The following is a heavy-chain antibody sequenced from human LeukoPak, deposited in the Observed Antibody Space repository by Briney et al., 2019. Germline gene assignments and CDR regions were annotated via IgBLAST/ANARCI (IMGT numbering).Heavy chain of an antibody. CDR3: ARVGSGRDQSFDY. CDR1: GATFSSYA. Sequence: SVTVSCKASGATFSSYAISWVRQAPGQGLEWMGGIIPIFGTANYAQKFQGRVTITADESTSTAYMELSSLRSEDTAVYYCARVGSGRDQSFDYWGQGTLVTVSS. D-gene: IGHD3-3*01. V-gene: IGHV1-69*13. CDR2: IIPIFGTA. J-gene: IGHJ4*02.